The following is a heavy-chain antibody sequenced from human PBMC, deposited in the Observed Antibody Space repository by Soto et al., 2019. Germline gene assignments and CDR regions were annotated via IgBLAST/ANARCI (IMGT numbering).Heavy chain of an antibody. Sequence: SETLSLTCTVSGGSISSYYWSWIRQPPGKGLEWIGYIYYSGSTNYNPSLKSRVTISVDTSKNQFSLKRSSVTAADTAVYYCARAYDSNDAFDIWGQGTMVTVSS. D-gene: IGHD3-3*01. J-gene: IGHJ3*02. V-gene: IGHV4-59*01. CDR1: GGSISSYY. CDR3: ARAYDSNDAFDI. CDR2: IYYSGST.